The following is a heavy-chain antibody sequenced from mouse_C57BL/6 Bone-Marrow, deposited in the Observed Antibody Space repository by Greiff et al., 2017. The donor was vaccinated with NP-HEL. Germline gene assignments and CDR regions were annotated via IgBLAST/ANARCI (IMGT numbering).Heavy chain of an antibody. CDR2: ISNLAYSI. V-gene: IGHV5-15*01. CDR1: GFTFSDYG. J-gene: IGHJ3*01. CDR3: AGVNVNYVFAY. Sequence: EVKLVESGGGLVQPGGSLKLSCAASGFTFSDYGMAWVRQAPRKGPEWVAFISNLAYSIYYADTVTGRFTISRANAKNTLYLEMIRLRSEDTAIYYCAGVNVNYVFAYWGKGTLVTVSA. D-gene: IGHD1-1*01.